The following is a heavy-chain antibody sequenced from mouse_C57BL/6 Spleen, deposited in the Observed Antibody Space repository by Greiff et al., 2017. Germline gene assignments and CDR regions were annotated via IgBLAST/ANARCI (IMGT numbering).Heavy chain of an antibody. J-gene: IGHJ1*03. CDR3: ASTTVVATGYCDD. V-gene: IGHV5-17*01. CDR2: ISSGSSTI. D-gene: IGHD1-1*01. CDR1: GFTFTDYG. Sequence: EVKLMESGGGLVKPGGSLKLSCAASGFTFTDYGMYWVRQAPEKGLEWFAYISSGSSTIHYADTVKGRFTIPRDNSKNTLFLQRTSLRSEDTAMYYCASTTVVATGYCDDWGKGTTVTVSS.